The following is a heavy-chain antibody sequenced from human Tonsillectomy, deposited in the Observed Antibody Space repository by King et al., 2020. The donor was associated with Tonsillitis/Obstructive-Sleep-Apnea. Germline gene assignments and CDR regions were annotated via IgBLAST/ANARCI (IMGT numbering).Heavy chain of an antibody. CDR1: GGSISSYY. CDR3: ARLDDFLTGPKYMDV. Sequence: MQLQESGPGLVKPSETLSLTCTVSGGSISSYYWSWIRQPPGKGLEWIGYIYYSGSTNYNPSLKSRVTISVDTSKNQFSLKLSSVTAADTAVYYCARLDDFLTGPKYMDVWGKGTTVTVSS. D-gene: IGHD3-9*01. V-gene: IGHV4-59*08. J-gene: IGHJ6*03. CDR2: IYYSGST.